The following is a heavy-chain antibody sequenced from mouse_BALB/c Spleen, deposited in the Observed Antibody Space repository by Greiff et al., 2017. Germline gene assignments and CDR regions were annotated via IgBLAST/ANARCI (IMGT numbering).Heavy chain of an antibody. CDR2: IWAGGST. CDR3: LRRSYAMDY. V-gene: IGHV2-9*02. Sequence: VQLKESGPGLVAPSQSLSITCTVSGFSLTSYGVHWVRQPPGKGLEWLGVIWAGGSTNYNSALMSRLSISKDNSKSQVFLKMNSLQTDYTAMYYCLRRSYAMDYWGQGTSVTVSS. D-gene: IGHD2-12*01. CDR1: GFSLTSYG. J-gene: IGHJ4*01.